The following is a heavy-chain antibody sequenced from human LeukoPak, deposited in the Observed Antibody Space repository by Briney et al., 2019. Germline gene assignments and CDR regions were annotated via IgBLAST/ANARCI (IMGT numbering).Heavy chain of an antibody. V-gene: IGHV1-46*01. CDR3: ARGSRIAARLLFDY. D-gene: IGHD6-6*01. J-gene: IGHJ4*02. Sequence: ASVKVSCKASGGTFSSYAISWVRQAPGQGLEWMGIINPSGGSTSYAQKFQGRVTMTRDTSTSTVYMELSSLRSEDTAVYYCARGSRIAARLLFDYWGQGTLVTVSS. CDR1: GGTFSSYA. CDR2: INPSGGST.